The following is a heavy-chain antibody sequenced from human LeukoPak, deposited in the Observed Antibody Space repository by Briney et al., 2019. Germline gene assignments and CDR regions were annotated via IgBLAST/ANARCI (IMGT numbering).Heavy chain of an antibody. CDR2: ISGSGGST. CDR1: GFTFSSYA. D-gene: IGHD3-10*01. CDR3: ARDLSPVVRASPMGY. V-gene: IGHV3-23*01. Sequence: TGGSLRLSCAASGFTFSSYAMSWVRQAPGKGLEWVSAISGSGGSTYYADSVKGRFTISRDNSKNTLYLQMNSLRAEDTAVYYCARDLSPVVRASPMGYWGQGTPVTVSS. J-gene: IGHJ4*02.